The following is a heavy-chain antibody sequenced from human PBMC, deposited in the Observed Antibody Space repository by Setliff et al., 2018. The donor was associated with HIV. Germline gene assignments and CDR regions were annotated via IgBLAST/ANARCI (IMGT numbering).Heavy chain of an antibody. CDR3: ARGLYGDYGGDLNWLDP. J-gene: IGHJ5*02. D-gene: IGHD4-17*01. CDR1: GYNFESYA. Sequence: ASVKVSCKPSGYNFESYAINWVRQAPGQGLEWMGWINANSGSPTYAQDFTGRFLFSVDTVVATAYLQINNLKTEDTAVYFCARGLYGDYGGDLNWLDPWGHGTRVTVSS. CDR2: INANSGSP. V-gene: IGHV7-4-1*02.